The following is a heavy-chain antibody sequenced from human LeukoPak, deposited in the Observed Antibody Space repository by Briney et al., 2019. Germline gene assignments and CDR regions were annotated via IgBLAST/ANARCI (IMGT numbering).Heavy chain of an antibody. V-gene: IGHV1-18*01. CDR3: ARITYDFWGGYYMPDDP. J-gene: IGHJ5*02. CDR1: GYTFTNYG. CDR2: ISIYNGNT. Sequence: ASVKVSCKASGYTFTNYGISWVRQAPGQGLEWMGWISIYNGNTDYAQKLRGRVTMTTDTSTSTAYMELRSLRSDDTAVYYCARITYDFWGGYYMPDDPWGQGTLVTVSS. D-gene: IGHD3-3*01.